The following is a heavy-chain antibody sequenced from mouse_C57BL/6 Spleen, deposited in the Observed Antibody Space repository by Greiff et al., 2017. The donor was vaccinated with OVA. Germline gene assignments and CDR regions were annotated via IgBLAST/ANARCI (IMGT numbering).Heavy chain of an antibody. CDR1: GFTFSDYY. Sequence: EVKLVESEGGLVQPGSSMKLSCTASGFTFSDYYMAWVRQVPEKGLEWVANINYDGSSTYYLDSLKSRFIISRDNAKNILYLQMSSLKSEDTATYYCARGTVVARDWYFDVWGTGTTVTVSS. J-gene: IGHJ1*03. D-gene: IGHD1-1*01. V-gene: IGHV5-16*01. CDR3: ARGTVVARDWYFDV. CDR2: INYDGSST.